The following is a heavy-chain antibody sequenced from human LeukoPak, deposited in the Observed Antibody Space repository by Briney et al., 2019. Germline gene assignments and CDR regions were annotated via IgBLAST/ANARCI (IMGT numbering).Heavy chain of an antibody. V-gene: IGHV1-18*01. D-gene: IGHD6-6*01. CDR1: GYTSDFMKFG. J-gene: IGHJ4*02. CDR3: ARIIEARHIDY. CDR2: INPDSGHA. Sequence: ASVKVSCKTTGYTSDFMKFGVAWVRQAPGQGLEWMGWINPDSGHANYAQKFQGRITMTTHTSTTTAFTELRSLRSDDTAVYYCARIIEARHIDYWGQGTLVTVSS.